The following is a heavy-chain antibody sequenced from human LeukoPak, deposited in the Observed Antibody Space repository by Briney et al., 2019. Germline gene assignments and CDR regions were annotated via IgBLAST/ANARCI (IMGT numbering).Heavy chain of an antibody. Sequence: GGSLRLSCAASGFTFSSYAMSWVRQAPAKGLEGVSGISGSGSSTYYADSVKGRFTISRDNSKNTLYLQMNSLRAEDTAVYYCARDLLTYDFWSGYGYWGQGTLVTVSS. CDR3: ARDLLTYDFWSGYGY. J-gene: IGHJ4*02. CDR2: ISGSGSST. V-gene: IGHV3-23*01. D-gene: IGHD3-3*01. CDR1: GFTFSSYA.